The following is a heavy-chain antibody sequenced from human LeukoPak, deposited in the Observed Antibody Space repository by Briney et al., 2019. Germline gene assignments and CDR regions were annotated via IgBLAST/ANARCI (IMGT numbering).Heavy chain of an antibody. CDR3: AKCTILDGFDY. V-gene: IGHV3-30*18. CDR2: ISYDGSNK. J-gene: IGHJ4*02. CDR1: GFTFSSYG. Sequence: GGSLRLSRAASGFTFSSYGMHWVLQAPGKGLEWVAVISYDGSNKYYADSVKGRFTISRDNSKNTLYLQMNSLRAEDTAVYYCAKCTILDGFDYWGQGTLVTVSS. D-gene: IGHD3-3*01.